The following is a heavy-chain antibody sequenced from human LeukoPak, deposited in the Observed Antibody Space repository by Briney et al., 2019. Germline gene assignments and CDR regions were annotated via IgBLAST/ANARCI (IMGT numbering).Heavy chain of an antibody. CDR1: GFTFSSYS. V-gene: IGHV3-48*01. J-gene: IGHJ4*02. Sequence: GGSLRLSCAASGFTFSSYSMNWVRQAPGKGLEWVSYISASTGIRYYADSVKGRFTISRDNSKNTLYLQMNSLRAEDTAVYYCAKDRPPYYDILTGSPPDDYWGQGTLVTVSS. D-gene: IGHD3-9*01. CDR2: ISASTGIR. CDR3: AKDRPPYYDILTGSPPDDY.